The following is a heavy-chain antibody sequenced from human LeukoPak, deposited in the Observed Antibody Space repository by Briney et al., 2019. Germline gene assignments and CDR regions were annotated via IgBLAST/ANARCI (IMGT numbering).Heavy chain of an antibody. CDR2: INHSGST. V-gene: IGHV4-34*01. CDR3: ASGYCGGACQLGGVVM. CDR1: GGSFSGYY. Sequence: PSETLSLTCAVYGGSFSGYYWSWIRQPPGKGLEWIGEINHSGSTNYNPSLKSRVTISVDTSKNQFSLKLSSVTAADTAVYYCASGYCGGACQLGGVVMWGQGTMVTVSS. D-gene: IGHD2-21*02. J-gene: IGHJ3*02.